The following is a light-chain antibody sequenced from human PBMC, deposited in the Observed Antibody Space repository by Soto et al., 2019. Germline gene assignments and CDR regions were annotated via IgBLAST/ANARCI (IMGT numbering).Light chain of an antibody. Sequence: DIQMTQSPSILSASVGDRVTITCGASQSISSWLAWYQQKPGKAPNLLIYAASSLQSGVPSRFSGSGSGTDFTLTISSLQPEDFAAYYCQQSYSNPYTFGQGTKVDIK. CDR3: QQSYSNPYT. CDR2: AAS. CDR1: QSISSW. V-gene: IGKV1-39*01. J-gene: IGKJ2*01.